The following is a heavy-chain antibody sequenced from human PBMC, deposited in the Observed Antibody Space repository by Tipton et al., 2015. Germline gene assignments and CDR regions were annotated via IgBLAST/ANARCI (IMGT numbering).Heavy chain of an antibody. CDR3: VRSFGVVNYQSAMDV. CDR1: HFPFSNYG. J-gene: IGHJ6*01. D-gene: IGHD3-3*01. Sequence: RSLRLSCEASHFPFSNYGMHWVRQAPGKGLEWVALVSYDGSEKHHADSVKGRFTISRDNSKKTVYLQMNNLRAEDTAIYYCVRSFGVVNYQSAMDVWGQGTTVTVSS. V-gene: IGHV3-33*05. CDR2: VSYDGSEK.